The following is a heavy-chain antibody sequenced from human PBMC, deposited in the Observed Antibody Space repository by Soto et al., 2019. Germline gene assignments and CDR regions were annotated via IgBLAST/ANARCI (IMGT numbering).Heavy chain of an antibody. Sequence: QVQLVQSGAEVKKPGSSVKVSCKASGGTFSSYAISWVRQAPGQGLEWMGGIIPIFGTANYAQKFQGRVTIPAEESTSTAYMELSSLRSEDTAVYYCAVGWCGCDCPLFRPLSYGMEVWGQGTTVTVSS. J-gene: IGHJ6*02. D-gene: IGHD2-21*02. CDR3: AVGWCGCDCPLFRPLSYGMEV. V-gene: IGHV1-69*12. CDR2: IIPIFGTA. CDR1: GGTFSSYA.